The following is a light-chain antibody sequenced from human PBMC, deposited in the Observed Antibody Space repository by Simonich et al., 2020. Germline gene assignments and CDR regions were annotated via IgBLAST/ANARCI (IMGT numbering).Light chain of an antibody. J-gene: IGKJ1*01. V-gene: IGKV1-5*03. CDR2: KAS. CDR3: QQYNSYST. CDR1: QSISSW. Sequence: DIQMTQSPSTLSASVEDRVTITCRASQSISSWFAWYQQKQGKAPKLLIYKASSLESGVPSRFSGSGSGTEFTLTISSLQPDDFATYYCQQYNSYSTFGQGTKVEIK.